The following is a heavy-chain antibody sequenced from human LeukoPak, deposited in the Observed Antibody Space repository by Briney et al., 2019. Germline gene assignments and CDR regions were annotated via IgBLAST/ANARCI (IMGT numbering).Heavy chain of an antibody. CDR3: ARDDYDILSGYYKGSDY. D-gene: IGHD3-9*01. V-gene: IGHV3-7*04. J-gene: IGHJ4*02. CDR1: GFTFSSYA. Sequence: GGSLRLSCAASGFTFSSYAMSWVRQAPGKGLEWVANIKQDGSQKYYVDSVKGRFTISRDNAKNSLFLQINGLRAEDTAVYYCARDDYDILSGYYKGSDYWGQGTLVTVSS. CDR2: IKQDGSQK.